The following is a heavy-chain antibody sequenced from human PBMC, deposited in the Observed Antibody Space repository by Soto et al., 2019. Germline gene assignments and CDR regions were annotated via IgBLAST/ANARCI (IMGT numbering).Heavy chain of an antibody. V-gene: IGHV2-5*01. CDR1: GFSLSTSGVG. D-gene: IGHD3-3*01. Sequence: XGPTLVNPTQTPTLTCTFSGFSLSTSGVGVGWVRQPPGKALEWLALIYWNDDKRYSPSLKSRLTITKDTSKNQVVLTMTNMDPVDTATYYCAHRQDDFWSGPRFDHWGQGTLVTVSS. CDR2: IYWNDDK. J-gene: IGHJ5*02. CDR3: AHRQDDFWSGPRFDH.